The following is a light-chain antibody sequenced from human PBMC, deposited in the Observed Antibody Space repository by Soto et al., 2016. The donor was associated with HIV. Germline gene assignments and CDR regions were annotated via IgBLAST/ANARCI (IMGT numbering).Light chain of an antibody. J-gene: IGLJ2*01. V-gene: IGLV3-1*01. CDR1: KLGDKY. CDR3: QAWDSVTV. Sequence: SYELTQPPSVSVSPGQTASITCSGDKLGDKYVCWYQQKPGQSPVLVIYQDNKRPSDIPERFSGSSSGNTATLTISGTQAMDEADYYCQAWDSVTVFGGGTKLTVL. CDR2: QDN.